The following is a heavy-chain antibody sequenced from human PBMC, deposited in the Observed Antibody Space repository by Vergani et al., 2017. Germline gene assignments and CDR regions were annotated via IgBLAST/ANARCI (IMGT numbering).Heavy chain of an antibody. CDR3: AKQYFVSGNYLFDY. V-gene: IGHV3-23*01. CDR2: IGVDGDR. CDR1: GFTFSSKD. D-gene: IGHD3-10*01. Sequence: EVQLLESGGGLVQPGGSLRLSCTVSGFTFSSKDFHWVRQTAGKGLEWVSSIGVDGDRYYSDSVKGRFTISRDNSKNMLFLQMNNLRTEDTAIYYCAKQYFVSGNYLFDYWGQGTLVTVSS. J-gene: IGHJ4*02.